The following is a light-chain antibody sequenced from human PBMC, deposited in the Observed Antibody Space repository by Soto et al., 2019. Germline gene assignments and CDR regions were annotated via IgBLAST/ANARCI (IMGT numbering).Light chain of an antibody. CDR2: GAS. CDR1: QRVGTN. Sequence: EILMTQSPATLSVSPGERATLSCRASQRVGTNLAWYQQKPGQVPRLLIYGASTRATGIPARFSGSGSGTEFTLTISSLQSEDFGVYYCHQYNDWRTFGQGTKVE. V-gene: IGKV3-15*01. J-gene: IGKJ1*01. CDR3: HQYNDWRT.